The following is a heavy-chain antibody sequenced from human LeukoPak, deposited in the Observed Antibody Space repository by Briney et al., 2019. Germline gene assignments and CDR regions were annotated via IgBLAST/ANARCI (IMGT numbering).Heavy chain of an antibody. CDR3: ARLNDFWAFDY. CDR1: GFTFDDYA. D-gene: IGHD3-3*01. V-gene: IGHV3-9*01. CDR2: LSWNGATV. J-gene: IGHJ4*02. Sequence: PGGSLRLSCAASGFTFDDYAMHWVRQAPGKGLEWVSGLSWNGATVGYADSVKGRFTISRDNTKNSLYLQMSSLKTEDTALYYCARLNDFWAFDYWGQGTLVTVSS.